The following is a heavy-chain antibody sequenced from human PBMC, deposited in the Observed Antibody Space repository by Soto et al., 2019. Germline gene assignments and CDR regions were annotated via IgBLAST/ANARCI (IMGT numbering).Heavy chain of an antibody. CDR1: GGSISSGEYY. CDR3: ARVRHNNGYAYYFDY. Sequence: SETLSLTNTVSGGSISSGEYYWSWIRQPPGKGLEWIGYIYYSGSTNYNASLKSRVTISVDTSKNQFSLKLTSVTTADTAVYYCARVRHNNGYAYYFDYWGQGTPVTVYS. J-gene: IGHJ4*02. CDR2: IYYSGST. D-gene: IGHD3-22*01. V-gene: IGHV4-61*08.